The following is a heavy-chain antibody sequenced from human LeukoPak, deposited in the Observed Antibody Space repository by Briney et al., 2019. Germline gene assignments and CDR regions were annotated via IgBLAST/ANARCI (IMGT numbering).Heavy chain of an antibody. Sequence: GESLKISCKGSGYSFTSYWIGWVRQMPGKGLEWMGIIYPGDSDTRYSPSFQGQVTISADKSISTAYLQWSSLKASDTAMYYCARSKYYYDSSGYYYHRDFDYWGQGTLVTVSS. D-gene: IGHD3-22*01. CDR3: ARSKYYYDSSGYYYHRDFDY. V-gene: IGHV5-51*01. CDR1: GYSFTSYW. CDR2: IYPGDSDT. J-gene: IGHJ4*02.